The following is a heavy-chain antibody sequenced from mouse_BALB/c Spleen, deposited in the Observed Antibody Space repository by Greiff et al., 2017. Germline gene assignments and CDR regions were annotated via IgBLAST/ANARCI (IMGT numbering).Heavy chain of an antibody. CDR1: GFTFSSYG. D-gene: IGHD2-4*01. CDR2: ISSGGSYT. J-gene: IGHJ3*01. V-gene: IGHV5-6*02. Sequence: DVMLVESGGDLVKPGGSLKLSCAASGFTFSSYGMSWVRQTPDKRLEWVATISSGGSYTYYPDSVKGRFTISSDNAKNTLYLQMSSMKSGDEAMCNYARTDYESSCYAYWGQGTLVTVSA. CDR3: ARTDYESSCYAY.